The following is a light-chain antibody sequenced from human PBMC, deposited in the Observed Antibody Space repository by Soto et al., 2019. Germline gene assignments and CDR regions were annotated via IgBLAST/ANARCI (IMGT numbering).Light chain of an antibody. CDR2: AAY. CDR1: QSIIIY. J-gene: IGKJ4*01. Sequence: DIQMTPSPSSLSASVGDTFAITCRASQSIIIYLNWYHQKPGKAPKLLIYAAYSLQSGVPSRSIGSGSGTEFTLTISSLQPEDFATYYCQQSYNTPLTFGGGTKVDIK. CDR3: QQSYNTPLT. V-gene: IGKV1-39*01.